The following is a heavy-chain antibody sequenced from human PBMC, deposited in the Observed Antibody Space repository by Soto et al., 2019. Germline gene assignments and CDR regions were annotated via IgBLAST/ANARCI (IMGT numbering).Heavy chain of an antibody. J-gene: IGHJ6*02. D-gene: IGHD3-10*01. Sequence: NPSETLSLTCTVSGGSISSYYWCWIRQPPGKGLEWIGYIYYSGITNYNPSLKSRVTISVDTSKNQFSLKLTSVTAADTAVYYCTTQGFGGLHGLVDVWGQGTTVTVSS. CDR2: IYYSGIT. CDR3: TTQGFGGLHGLVDV. CDR1: GGSISSYY. V-gene: IGHV4-59*08.